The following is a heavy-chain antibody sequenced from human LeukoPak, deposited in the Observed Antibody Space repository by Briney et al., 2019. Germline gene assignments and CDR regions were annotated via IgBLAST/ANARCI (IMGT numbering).Heavy chain of an antibody. CDR1: GGSISSSSYY. D-gene: IGHD3-3*01. CDR2: IYYSGST. CDR3: ARHSDFSGNRGEWLLLMYFDL. V-gene: IGHV4-39*01. J-gene: IGHJ2*01. Sequence: SETLSLTCTVSGGSISSSSYYWGWIRRPPGKGLEWIGSIYYSGSTYYNPSLKSRVTISVDTSKNQFSLKLSSVTAADTAVYYCARHSDFSGNRGEWLLLMYFDLWGRGTLVTVSS.